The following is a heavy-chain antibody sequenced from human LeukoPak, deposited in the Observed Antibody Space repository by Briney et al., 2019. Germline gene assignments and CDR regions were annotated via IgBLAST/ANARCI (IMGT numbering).Heavy chain of an antibody. D-gene: IGHD7-27*01. Sequence: SETLSLTCTVSGGSISSYYWSWIRQPPGKGLEWIGYIYYSGSTNHNPSLKSRVTISVDTSKNQFSLKLSSVTAADTAVYYCARANWGSYYYYGMDVWGQGTTVTVSS. CDR3: ARANWGSYYYYGMDV. CDR2: IYYSGST. V-gene: IGHV4-59*01. CDR1: GGSISSYY. J-gene: IGHJ6*02.